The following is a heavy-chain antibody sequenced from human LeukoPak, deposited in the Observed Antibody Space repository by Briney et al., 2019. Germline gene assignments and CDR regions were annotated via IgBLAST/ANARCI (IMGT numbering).Heavy chain of an antibody. Sequence: GGSLRLSCTVSGFTFGDYTMSWVRQAPGKGPEWVGFIRSKAYGGTTEYAASVTGRFTISRDDSKSIAYLQMNSLKTEDTAVYYCTANMTTVTPFDYWGQGTLVTVSS. J-gene: IGHJ4*02. D-gene: IGHD4-17*01. CDR2: IRSKAYGGTT. CDR1: GFTFGDYT. CDR3: TANMTTVTPFDY. V-gene: IGHV3-49*04.